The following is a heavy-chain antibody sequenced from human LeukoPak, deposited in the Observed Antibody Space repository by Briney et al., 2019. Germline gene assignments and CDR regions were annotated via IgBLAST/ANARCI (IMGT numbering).Heavy chain of an antibody. V-gene: IGHV3-48*01. CDR2: ISSSSSTI. CDR1: GFTFSSYS. CDR3: ARDLRWELLRGHAFDI. J-gene: IGHJ3*02. Sequence: GGSLRLSCAASGFTFSSYSMNWVRQAPGKGLEWVSYISSSSSTIYYADSVKGRFTISRDNAKNSLYLQMNSLRAEDTAVYYCARDLRWELLRGHAFDIWGQGTMVTVSS. D-gene: IGHD1-26*01.